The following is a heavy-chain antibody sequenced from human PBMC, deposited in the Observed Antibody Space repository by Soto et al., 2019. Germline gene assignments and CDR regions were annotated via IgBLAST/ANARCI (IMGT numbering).Heavy chain of an antibody. D-gene: IGHD3-3*01. V-gene: IGHV4-61*01. CDR3: ARDQYGFRSGSYYYAMEV. CDR1: GGSVSSESHY. Sequence: SETLSLTCTVSGGSVSSESHYWSWIRQTPGKGLEWIGYIYYTGSTNYNPSLKGRVTMSVDTSRDQVSLRLRSVTRADTAVYYCARDQYGFRSGSYYYAMEVWGQGTKVTVSS. CDR2: IYYTGST. J-gene: IGHJ6*02.